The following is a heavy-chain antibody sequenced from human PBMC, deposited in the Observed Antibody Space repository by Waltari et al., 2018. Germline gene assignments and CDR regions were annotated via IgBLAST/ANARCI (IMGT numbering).Heavy chain of an antibody. CDR3: TRGNRMITFGGVIVN. CDR1: GFTFGDYA. J-gene: IGHJ4*02. D-gene: IGHD3-16*02. Sequence: EVQLVESGGGLVQPGRSLRLSCTASGFTFGDYAMSWVRQAPGKGLEWVGFIRSKAYGGTTEYAASVKGRFTIPRDDSKSIAYLQMNSLKTEDTAVYYCTRGNRMITFGGVIVNWGQGTLVTVSS. V-gene: IGHV3-49*04. CDR2: IRSKAYGGTT.